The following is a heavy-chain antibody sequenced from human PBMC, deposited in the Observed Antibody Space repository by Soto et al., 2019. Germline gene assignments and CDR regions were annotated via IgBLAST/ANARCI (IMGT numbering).Heavy chain of an antibody. Sequence: QVQLQESGPGLVKPSQTLSLTCTVSGGSISSGNYYWSWIRQHPEKGLEWIGYIYSTGSTYSIPSLRGRVALSVGTSNNQFSLRLSSVTAADTAVYYCARVWRGFLDYWGQGTLVTVSS. D-gene: IGHD3-3*01. CDR3: ARVWRGFLDY. J-gene: IGHJ4*02. CDR2: IYSTGST. CDR1: GGSISSGNYY. V-gene: IGHV4-31*03.